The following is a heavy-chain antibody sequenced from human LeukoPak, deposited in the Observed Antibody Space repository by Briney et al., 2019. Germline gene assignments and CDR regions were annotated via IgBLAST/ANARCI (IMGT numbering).Heavy chain of an antibody. Sequence: ASVKVSCKASGYSFTTYGINWVRQAPGQGLEWMGWIRPYNGNTDYAQSFQGRVTMTTDTSTSTAYMEVRSLSSDDTAVYYCARVSFGGNFFDSWGQGALVTVSS. CDR2: IRPYNGNT. D-gene: IGHD3-10*01. J-gene: IGHJ4*02. V-gene: IGHV1-18*01. CDR1: GYSFTTYG. CDR3: ARVSFGGNFFDS.